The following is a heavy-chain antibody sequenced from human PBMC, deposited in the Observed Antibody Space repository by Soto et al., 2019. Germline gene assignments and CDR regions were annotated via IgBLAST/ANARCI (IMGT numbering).Heavy chain of an antibody. D-gene: IGHD3-10*01. CDR3: AGRSGSSDY. Sequence: PGGSLNLARSSSGFPFINYAMHWVRQAPGKGLEWVALISYDEIDKYFADAVKGRFTIARDNSKNTLYLQMDSLRAEDTAVYYCAGRSGSSDYWGRGTRVTVSS. CDR1: GFPFINYA. V-gene: IGHV3-30*04. CDR2: ISYDEIDK. J-gene: IGHJ4*02.